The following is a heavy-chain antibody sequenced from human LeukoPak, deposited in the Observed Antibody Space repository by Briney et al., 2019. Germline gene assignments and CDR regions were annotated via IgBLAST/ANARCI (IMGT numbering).Heavy chain of an antibody. CDR1: GGSMSSYH. V-gene: IGHV4-59*08. CDR2: IYYSGTT. J-gene: IGHJ4*02. D-gene: IGHD6-13*01. CDR3: ARRISAAGIFDY. Sequence: TSETLSLTCTVSGGSMSSYHWSWIRQPPGKGLECIGYIYYSGTTNYNPSLKGRVTISVDTSKNQFSLKLSSVTAADTAVYYCARRISAAGIFDYWGLGTLVTVSS.